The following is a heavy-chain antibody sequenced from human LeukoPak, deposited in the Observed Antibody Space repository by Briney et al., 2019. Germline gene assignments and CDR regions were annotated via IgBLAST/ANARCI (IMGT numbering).Heavy chain of an antibody. J-gene: IGHJ4*02. D-gene: IGHD2-21*01. CDR3: ARETVVIAPGGIDY. CDR1: GFTFSSYS. Sequence: GSLRPSCAASGFTFSSYSMNWVRQAPGKGLEWVSSISSSSSYIYYADSVKGRFTISRDNAKNSLYLQMNSLRAEDTAVYYCARETVVIAPGGIDYWGQGTLVTVSS. CDR2: ISSSSSYI. V-gene: IGHV3-21*01.